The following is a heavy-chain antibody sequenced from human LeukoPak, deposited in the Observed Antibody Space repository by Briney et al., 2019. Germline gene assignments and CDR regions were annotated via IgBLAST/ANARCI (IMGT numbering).Heavy chain of an antibody. J-gene: IGHJ4*02. CDR2: ISWDGGST. CDR3: AKDKYGYKYFNE. D-gene: IGHD5-24*01. Sequence: SGGSLRLSRAASGFTFDDYTMHWVRQAPGKGLGWVSLISWDGGSTYYADSVKGRFTISRDNSKNSLYLQMNSLRTEDTALYYCAKDKYGYKYFNEWGQGTLVTVTS. V-gene: IGHV3-43*01. CDR1: GFTFDDYT.